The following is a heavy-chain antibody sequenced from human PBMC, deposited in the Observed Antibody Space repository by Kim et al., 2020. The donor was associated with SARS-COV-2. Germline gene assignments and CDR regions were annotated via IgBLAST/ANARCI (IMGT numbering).Heavy chain of an antibody. CDR3: ARRTEKAAFDI. J-gene: IGHJ3*02. Sequence: IDYTVSVKSRLIISPEQSKNEFSLSLNSVTPEDTAIYYCARRTEKAAFDIWGQGTMVTVSS. V-gene: IGHV6-1*01. D-gene: IGHD1-1*01. CDR2: I.